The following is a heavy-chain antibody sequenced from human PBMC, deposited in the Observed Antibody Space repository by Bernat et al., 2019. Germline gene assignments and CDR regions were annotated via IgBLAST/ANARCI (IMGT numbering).Heavy chain of an antibody. CDR1: GFTFSSYG. Sequence: QVQLVESGGGVVQPGRSLRLSCAASGFTFSSYGMHWVRQAPGKGLEWVAVISYDGSNKYYADSVKGRFTISRDNSKNTLYLQMNSLRAEDTAVCYCAKGGGYDLGHYYGMDVWGQGTTVTVSS. CDR3: AKGGGYDLGHYYGMDV. J-gene: IGHJ6*02. D-gene: IGHD5-12*01. V-gene: IGHV3-30*18. CDR2: ISYDGSNK.